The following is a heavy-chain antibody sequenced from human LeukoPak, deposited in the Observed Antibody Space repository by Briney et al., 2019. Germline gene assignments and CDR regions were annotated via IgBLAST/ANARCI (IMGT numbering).Heavy chain of an antibody. J-gene: IGHJ4*02. CDR1: GFTFSSYA. D-gene: IGHD3-10*01. CDR2: ISGSGGST. CDR3: AKELTYYYGSGSSSYFAY. Sequence: PGGSLRLSCAASGFTFSSYAMSWVRQAPGKGLEWVSAISGSGGSTYYADSVKGRFTISRDNSKNTLNLQMNSLRAEDTAVYYCAKELTYYYGSGSSSYFAYWGQGTLVTVSS. V-gene: IGHV3-23*01.